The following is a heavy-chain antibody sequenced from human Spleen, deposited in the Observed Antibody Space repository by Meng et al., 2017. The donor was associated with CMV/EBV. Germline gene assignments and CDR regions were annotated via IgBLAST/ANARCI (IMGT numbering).Heavy chain of an antibody. Sequence: ASVKVSCKASGYTFTGYYMHWVRQAPGQGLEWMGWINPNSGGTNYAQKFQGRVIMTRDTSVSTAYMELSGLRSDDTAVYYCARGPRIVAAGNIGYFQHWGQGTLVTVSS. J-gene: IGHJ1*01. D-gene: IGHD6-13*01. V-gene: IGHV1-2*02. CDR1: GYTFTGYY. CDR3: ARGPRIVAAGNIGYFQH. CDR2: INPNSGGT.